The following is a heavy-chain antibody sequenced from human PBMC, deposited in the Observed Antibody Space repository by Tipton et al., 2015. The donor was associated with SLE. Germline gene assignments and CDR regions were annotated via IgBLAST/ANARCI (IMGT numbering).Heavy chain of an antibody. V-gene: IGHV4-59*01. CDR3: ARGYQLPLGPYSYYYMDV. CDR1: GGSISSYY. J-gene: IGHJ6*03. D-gene: IGHD2-2*01. CDR2: IYYSGST. Sequence: TLSLTCTVSGGSISSYYWSWIRQPPGKGLEWIGYIYYSGSTNYNPSLKSRVTISVDTSKNQFSLKLSSVTAADTAVYYCARGYQLPLGPYSYYYMDVWGKGTTVTVSS.